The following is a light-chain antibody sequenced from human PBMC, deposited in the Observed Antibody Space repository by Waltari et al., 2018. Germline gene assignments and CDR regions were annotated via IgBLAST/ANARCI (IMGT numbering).Light chain of an antibody. CDR3: QQYDTHPLT. Sequence: DIQMTQSPSTLSAFVGERVTITCRASQSITRWVAWYQQKPGQVPKFLIYRGSTLQTGVPSRFSGSGSGTEFNLTISSLQPDDSATYHCQQYDTHPLTFGGGTKVEIK. V-gene: IGKV1-5*03. J-gene: IGKJ4*01. CDR2: RGS. CDR1: QSITRW.